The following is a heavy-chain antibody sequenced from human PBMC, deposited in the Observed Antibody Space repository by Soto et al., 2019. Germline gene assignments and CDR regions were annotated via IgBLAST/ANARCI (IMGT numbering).Heavy chain of an antibody. CDR1: GFSLSTSGVG. CDR2: IYWDDDK. D-gene: IGHD2-15*01. V-gene: IGHV2-5*02. J-gene: IGHJ4*02. CDR3: ARIVIDMETRVFDY. Sequence: SGPTLVNPTQTLTLTCTFSGFSLSTSGVGVGWIRQPPGKALEWLALIYWDDDKRYSPSLKSRLTITKDTSKNQVVLTMTNMDPVDTATYYCARIVIDMETRVFDYWGQGTLVTVSS.